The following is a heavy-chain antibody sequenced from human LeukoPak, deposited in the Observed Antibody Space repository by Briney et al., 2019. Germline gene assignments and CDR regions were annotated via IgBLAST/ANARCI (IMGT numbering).Heavy chain of an antibody. D-gene: IGHD3-10*01. Sequence: KPGGSLRLSCAASGLTFSNYNMNWVRQAPGEGLGWVSSISTSGSYIYYANSMKGRFTISRDNAKNSLYLQMNSLRVEDSAVYYCATDLIHYYASGAKTWGQGTLVTVSS. J-gene: IGHJ5*02. CDR2: ISTSGSYI. CDR1: GLTFSNYN. CDR3: ATDLIHYYASGAKT. V-gene: IGHV3-21*01.